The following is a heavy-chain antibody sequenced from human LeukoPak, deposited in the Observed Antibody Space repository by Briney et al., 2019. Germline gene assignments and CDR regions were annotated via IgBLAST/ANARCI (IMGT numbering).Heavy chain of an antibody. J-gene: IGHJ1*01. CDR3: ARDANKNEYFQH. V-gene: IGHV1-46*01. Sequence: ASVKVSCKASGYTFTSYYMHWVRQAPGQGLEWMGIINPSGGSTSYAQKFQGRVTMTRDTSTSTVYVELSSLRSEDTAVYYCARDANKNEYFQHWGQGTLVTVSS. CDR2: INPSGGST. D-gene: IGHD1/OR15-1a*01. CDR1: GYTFTSYY.